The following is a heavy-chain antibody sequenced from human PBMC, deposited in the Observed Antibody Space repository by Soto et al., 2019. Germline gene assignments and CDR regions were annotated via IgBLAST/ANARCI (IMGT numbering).Heavy chain of an antibody. CDR3: ARVYADYLIDAFDI. V-gene: IGHV3-48*03. CDR2: ISRSGSPI. Sequence: EAQLVESGGGLVQPGGSLRLSCAAFGFTLSSYEMDWVRQAPGKGLEWVSHISRSGSPIYYADSVKCRFTISRDNAKNSVYLQMNSLRAEDTAIYYCARVYADYLIDAFDIWGQGTMVSVSS. J-gene: IGHJ3*02. D-gene: IGHD4-17*01. CDR1: GFTLSSYE.